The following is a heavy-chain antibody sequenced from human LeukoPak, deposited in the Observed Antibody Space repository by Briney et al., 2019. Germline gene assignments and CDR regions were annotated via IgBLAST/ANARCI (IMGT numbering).Heavy chain of an antibody. D-gene: IGHD3-22*01. Sequence: SETLXLTCTVSGGSISSSSYYWGWIRQPPGKGLEWIGSIYYSGSTYYNPSLKSRVTMSVDTSKNQFSLKLSSVTAADTAVYYCARDQYYYDSSGYFHSLDYWGQGTLVTVSS. CDR3: ARDQYYYDSSGYFHSLDY. CDR2: IYYSGST. J-gene: IGHJ4*02. V-gene: IGHV4-39*07. CDR1: GGSISSSSYY.